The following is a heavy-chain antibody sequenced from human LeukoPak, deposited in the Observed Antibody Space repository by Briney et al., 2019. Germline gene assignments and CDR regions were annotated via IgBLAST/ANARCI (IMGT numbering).Heavy chain of an antibody. CDR2: ISTRIDYM. V-gene: IGHV3-21*01. Sequence: PGGSLRLSCAASGSPFSSYSMNWVRRAPGRGLEWVSSISTRIDYMYYADSVKGRFTISRDNAKNSLYLQMNSLRAEDTAVYYCARAIFSRGWYLVDYWGQGTLVTVSS. CDR1: GSPFSSYS. D-gene: IGHD6-19*01. J-gene: IGHJ4*02. CDR3: ARAIFSRGWYLVDY.